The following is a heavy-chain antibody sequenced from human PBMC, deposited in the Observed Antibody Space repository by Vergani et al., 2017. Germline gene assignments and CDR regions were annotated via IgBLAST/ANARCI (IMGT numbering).Heavy chain of an antibody. CDR3: ARDRGGSPR. Sequence: QVQLQESGPGLVKTSETLSLTCDVSGYYISSGYYWGWIRQPPGKGLEWIGSIYHSGSTYYNPSLKSRVTISVDTSKNQFSLKLSSVTAADTAVYYCARDRGGSPRWGQGTLVTVSS. CDR2: IYHSGST. J-gene: IGHJ4*02. V-gene: IGHV4-38-2*02. D-gene: IGHD1-26*01. CDR1: GYYISSGYY.